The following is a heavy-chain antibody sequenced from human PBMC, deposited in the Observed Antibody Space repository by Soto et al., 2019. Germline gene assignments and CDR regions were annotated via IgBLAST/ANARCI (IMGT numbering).Heavy chain of an antibody. CDR1: GFIFNNYA. Sequence: GGSLRLSCAASGFIFNNYAMHWVRQAPGKGLEWVSGITWNSGNMGYADSVKGRFTISRDNAENSLYLQMNSLRPEDTALYYCAKDTGDSSGYYYYYYYGMDVWGQGTTVTSP. CDR3: AKDTGDSSGYYYYYYYGMDV. D-gene: IGHD3-22*01. CDR2: ITWNSGNM. V-gene: IGHV3-9*01. J-gene: IGHJ6*02.